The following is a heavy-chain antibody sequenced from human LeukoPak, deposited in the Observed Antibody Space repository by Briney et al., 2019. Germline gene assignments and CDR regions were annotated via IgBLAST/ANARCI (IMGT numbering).Heavy chain of an antibody. D-gene: IGHD6-13*01. V-gene: IGHV3-7*01. Sequence: ETLSLTCTVSGGSISSSSYYWGWIRQPPGKGLEWVANIKQDGSEKYYVDSVKGRFTISRDNAKNSLYLQMNSLRAEDTAVYYCARASGFSWYLYYYYYMDVWGKGTTVTISS. J-gene: IGHJ6*03. CDR1: GGSISSSSYY. CDR2: IKQDGSEK. CDR3: ARASGFSWYLYYYYYMDV.